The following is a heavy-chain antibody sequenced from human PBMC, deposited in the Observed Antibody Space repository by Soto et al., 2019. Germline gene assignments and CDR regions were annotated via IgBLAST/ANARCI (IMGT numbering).Heavy chain of an antibody. CDR3: ARDFAWAFDY. V-gene: IGHV3-48*02. J-gene: IGHJ4*02. CDR1: GFTFSSYS. D-gene: IGHD1-26*01. Sequence: EVQLVESGGGLVQPGGSLRLSCVASGFTFSSYSMNWVRQAPGKGLEWVSYISTNSRTIHYADSVKGQFTISRDNAKNSLYLQMNSLRDEDTAVYYCARDFAWAFDYWGQGTLLTVSP. CDR2: ISTNSRTI.